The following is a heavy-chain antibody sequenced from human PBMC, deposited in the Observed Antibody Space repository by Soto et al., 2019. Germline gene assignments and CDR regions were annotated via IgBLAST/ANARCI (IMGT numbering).Heavy chain of an antibody. Sequence: LTCTVSGDSITDYYWSWIRESPGKGLEWIAYIHHTGTANYNPSLKSRVTISVDTSKSQFSLRLSSVTAADTAVYFCARYSVATIRFFDYWGQGTLVTVSS. CDR1: GDSITDYY. CDR2: IHHTGTA. V-gene: IGHV4-59*01. J-gene: IGHJ4*02. D-gene: IGHD5-12*01. CDR3: ARYSVATIRFFDY.